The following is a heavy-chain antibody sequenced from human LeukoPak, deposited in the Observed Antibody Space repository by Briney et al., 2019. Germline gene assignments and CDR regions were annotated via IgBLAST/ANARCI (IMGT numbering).Heavy chain of an antibody. CDR2: IYYSGST. D-gene: IGHD1/OR15-1a*01. J-gene: IGHJ4*02. V-gene: IGHV4-59*12. Sequence: PSETLSLTCTVSGGSISSYYWSWIRQPPGKGLEWIGYIYYSGSTNYNPSLKSRVTISVDTSKNQFSLKLSSVTAADTAVYYCARVGEHYYFDFWGQGTLVTVSS. CDR1: GGSISSYY. CDR3: ARVGEHYYFDF.